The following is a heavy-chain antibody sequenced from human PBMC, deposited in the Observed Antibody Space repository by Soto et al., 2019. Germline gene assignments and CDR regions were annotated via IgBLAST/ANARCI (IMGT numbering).Heavy chain of an antibody. V-gene: IGHV4-34*01. CDR3: ARRRIITVVRGDYDF. D-gene: IGHD3-10*01. J-gene: IGHJ4*02. CDR1: GGSFSGYY. CDR2: INHSGST. Sequence: QVQLQQWGAGLLKPSETLSLTCAVYGGSFSGYYWSWIRQPPGKGLEWIGEINHSGSTNYNPSLKSRVTISVDTSKNKFSLKLNSGTAADTAVYYCARRRIITVVRGDYDFWGQGTLVTVSS.